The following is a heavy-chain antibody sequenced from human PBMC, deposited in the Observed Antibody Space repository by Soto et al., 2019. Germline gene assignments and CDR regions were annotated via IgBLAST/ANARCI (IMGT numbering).Heavy chain of an antibody. CDR1: GCTFIGYY. D-gene: IGHD5-12*01. CDR3: ARHEWLSH. V-gene: IGHV1-2*02. CDR2: INPDSGDT. Sequence: GASVKGPWKDFGCTFIGYYIQWVRQPHLKGLEWMGSINPDSGDTNYAQKFQGRGAMTRDTSISTVYVELSRLRAEDTAVYYCARHEWLSHWGHGTLVTVSS. J-gene: IGHJ4*01.